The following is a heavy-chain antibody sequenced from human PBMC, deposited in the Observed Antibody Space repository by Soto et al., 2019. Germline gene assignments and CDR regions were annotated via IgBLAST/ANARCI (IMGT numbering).Heavy chain of an antibody. Sequence: PSETLSLTCAVYGGSFSGYYWSWIRQPPGKGLEWIGEINHSGSTNYNPSLKSRVTISVDTSKNQFSLKLSSVTAADTAVYYCARGLLLVWGSYRFDYWGQGTLVTVSS. V-gene: IGHV4-34*01. CDR2: INHSGST. CDR3: ARGLLLVWGSYRFDY. D-gene: IGHD3-16*02. CDR1: GGSFSGYY. J-gene: IGHJ4*02.